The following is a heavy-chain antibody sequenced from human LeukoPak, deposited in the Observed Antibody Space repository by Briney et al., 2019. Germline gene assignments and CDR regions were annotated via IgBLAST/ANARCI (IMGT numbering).Heavy chain of an antibody. J-gene: IGHJ4*02. V-gene: IGHV4-39*01. D-gene: IGHD1-26*01. CDR3: ASQWELEVADY. Sequence: SETLSLTCTVSGGSISSSSYYWGWIRQPPGKGLEWIGSTYYSGSTYYDPSLKSRVTISVDTSKNQFSLKLSSVTAADTAVYYCASQWELEVADYWGQGTLVTVSS. CDR1: GGSISSSSYY. CDR2: TYYSGST.